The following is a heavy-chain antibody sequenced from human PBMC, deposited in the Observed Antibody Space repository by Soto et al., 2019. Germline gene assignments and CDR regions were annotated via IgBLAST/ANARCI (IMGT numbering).Heavy chain of an antibody. D-gene: IGHD3-3*01. V-gene: IGHV4-59*01. J-gene: IGHJ4*02. CDR3: ARAGVIYYDFWSGYSGPYYFDY. CDR2: IYYSGST. Sequence: PSETLSLTCTVSGGSISSYYWSWIRQPPGKGLEWIGYIYYSGSTNYNPSLKSRVTISVDTSKNQFSLKLSSVTAADTAVYYCARAGVIYYDFWSGYSGPYYFDYWGQGTLVTVSS. CDR1: GGSISSYY.